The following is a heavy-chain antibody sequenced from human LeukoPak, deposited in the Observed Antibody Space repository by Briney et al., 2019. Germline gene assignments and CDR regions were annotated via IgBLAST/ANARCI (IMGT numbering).Heavy chain of an antibody. CDR1: GFTFKNYA. D-gene: IGHD3-10*01. CDR2: LSGSGAAT. V-gene: IGHV3-23*01. J-gene: IGHJ4*02. Sequence: QPGGSLRLSCEASGFTFKNYAMSWVRQAPGKGLEWVSGLSGSGAATFYADSVKGRFTISRDNSNNTLYLRLNSLRVEDTAIYFCAKDRWYDGESGYFDHWGRGTLVTVSS. CDR3: AKDRWYDGESGYFDH.